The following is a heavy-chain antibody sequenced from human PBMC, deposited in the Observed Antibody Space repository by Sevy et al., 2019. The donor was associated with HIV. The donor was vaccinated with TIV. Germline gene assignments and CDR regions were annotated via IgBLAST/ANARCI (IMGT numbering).Heavy chain of an antibody. CDR1: GFIFNSYA. CDR2: ISASGGST. D-gene: IGHD3-10*01. CDR3: AKGYGSGSPPDY. J-gene: IGHJ4*02. V-gene: IGHV3-23*01. Sequence: GGSLRRSCAASGFIFNSYAMSWVRQAPGKGLKWVSSISASGGSTYYGDSMKGRITISRDNFKNTLYLEMNSLRAEDTAVYYCAKGYGSGSPPDYWGQGTLVTVSS.